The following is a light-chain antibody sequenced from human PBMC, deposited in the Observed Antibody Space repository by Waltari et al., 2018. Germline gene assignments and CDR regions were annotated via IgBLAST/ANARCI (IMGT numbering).Light chain of an antibody. CDR3: SSYTSTNTFGL. Sequence: QSALTQPASVSGSPGQSITISCTGTTSDVGGYNSVSWYQQHPGKAPTLMIHNVSKLPSGVSNRFSGSKSGNTASLTISGLQAEDEAVYYCSSYTSTNTFGLFGGGTKLTVL. V-gene: IGLV2-14*03. J-gene: IGLJ3*02. CDR2: NVS. CDR1: TSDVGGYNS.